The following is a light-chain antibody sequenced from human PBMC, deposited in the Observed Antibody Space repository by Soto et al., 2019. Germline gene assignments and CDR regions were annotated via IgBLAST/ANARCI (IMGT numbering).Light chain of an antibody. CDR3: QQYYSYPRT. CDR1: QGISSY. V-gene: IGKV1-8*01. Sequence: AIRMTQSPSSLSASTGDRVTITCRASQGISSYLAWYQQKPRKAPKLLIYAASTLQSGVPSRFSGSGSGTDFTLTISCLQSEDFATYYCQQYYSYPRTFGQGTKV. CDR2: AAS. J-gene: IGKJ1*01.